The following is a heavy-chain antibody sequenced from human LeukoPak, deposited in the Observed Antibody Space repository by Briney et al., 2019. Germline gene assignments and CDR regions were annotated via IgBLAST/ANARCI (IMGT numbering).Heavy chain of an antibody. CDR2: ISYDGSNK. Sequence: GGSLRLSCAASGFTFSSYGMHWVRQAPGKGLEWVAVISYDGSNKYYADSVKGWFTISRDNSKNTLYLQMNSLRAEDTAVYYCAKGGLGGTILDPNWGQGTLVTVSS. V-gene: IGHV3-30*18. CDR3: AKGGLGGTILDPN. J-gene: IGHJ4*02. D-gene: IGHD2-15*01. CDR1: GFTFSSYG.